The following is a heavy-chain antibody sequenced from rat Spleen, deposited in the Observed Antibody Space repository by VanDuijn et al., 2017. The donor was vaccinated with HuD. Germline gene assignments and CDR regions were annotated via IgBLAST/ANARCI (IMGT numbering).Heavy chain of an antibody. J-gene: IGHJ3*01. CDR2: INSAGST. Sequence: EVQLQESGPGLVKPSQSLSLTCSVTGYSITSGYGWNWIRKFPGNKLEWMGYINSAGSTNYNPSLKSRISITLDTSKNQFFLQLNSVTTEDTATYYCARGYYVAFAYWGQGTLVTLSS. D-gene: IGHD1-12*01. CDR3: ARGYYVAFAY. V-gene: IGHV3-3*01. CDR1: GYSITSGYG.